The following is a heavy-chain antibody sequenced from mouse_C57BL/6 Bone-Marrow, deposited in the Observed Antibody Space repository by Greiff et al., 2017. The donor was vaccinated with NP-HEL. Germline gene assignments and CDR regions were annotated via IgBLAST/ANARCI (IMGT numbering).Heavy chain of an antibody. CDR2: IYPGDGDT. Sequence: QVQLQQSGPELVKPGASVKISCKASGYAFSSSWMNWVKQRPGKGLEWIGRIYPGDGDTNYNGKFKGKATLTADKSSITAYMQLSSLTSEDSAVYFCARIYYGYAWFAYWGQGTLVTVSA. CDR1: GYAFSSSW. V-gene: IGHV1-82*01. CDR3: ARIYYGYAWFAY. D-gene: IGHD2-2*01. J-gene: IGHJ3*01.